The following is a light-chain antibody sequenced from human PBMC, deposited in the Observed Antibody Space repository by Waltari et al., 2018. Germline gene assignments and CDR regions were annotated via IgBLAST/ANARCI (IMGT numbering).Light chain of an antibody. V-gene: IGLV2-14*01. CDR1: SSDVGGYNY. J-gene: IGLJ2*01. Sequence: QSALTQPASVSGSPGQSITISCTGTSSDVGGYNYVSGYQQHPGKAPKLMIYEVTNRPSGVSNRFSGSKSGNTASLTISGLQAEDEANYYCSSYRVSDKVLFGGGTKLTVL. CDR3: SSYRVSDKVL. CDR2: EVT.